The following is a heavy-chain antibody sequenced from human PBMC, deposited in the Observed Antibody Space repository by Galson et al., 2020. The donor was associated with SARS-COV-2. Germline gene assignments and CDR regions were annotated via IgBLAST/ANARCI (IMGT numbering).Heavy chain of an antibody. CDR3: ATAPATVTTNWFDP. J-gene: IGHJ5*02. Sequence: GASVKVSCKVSGYTLTELSMHWVRQAPGKGLEWMGGFDPEDGETIYAQKFQGRVTMTEDTSTDTAYMELSSLRSEDTAVYYCATAPATVTTNWFDPWGQGTLVTVSS. V-gene: IGHV1-24*01. CDR1: GYTLTELS. CDR2: FDPEDGET. D-gene: IGHD4-17*01.